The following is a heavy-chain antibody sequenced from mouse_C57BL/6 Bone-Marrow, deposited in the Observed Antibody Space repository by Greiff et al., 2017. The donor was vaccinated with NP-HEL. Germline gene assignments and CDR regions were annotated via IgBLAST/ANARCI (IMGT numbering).Heavy chain of an antibody. CDR1: GYTFTSYW. CDR3: ARSLCYGSSRFAY. J-gene: IGHJ3*01. D-gene: IGHD1-1*01. Sequence: QVQLQQPGAELVKPGASVKLSCKASGYTFTSYWMHWVKQRPGQGLEWIGMIHPNSGSTNYNEKFKSKAKLTVDKSSSTAYMQLSSQTSEDSAVYDFARSLCYGSSRFAYWGQGTLVTVSA. V-gene: IGHV1-64*01. CDR2: IHPNSGST.